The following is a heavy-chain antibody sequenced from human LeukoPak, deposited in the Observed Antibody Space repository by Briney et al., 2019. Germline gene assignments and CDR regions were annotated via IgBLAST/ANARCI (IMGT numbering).Heavy chain of an antibody. CDR1: GGAFSDYY. J-gene: IGHJ4*02. Sequence: PSETLSLTCTVYGGAFSDYYWSWIRQPPGKGLELIGGINHSGSTNYSPSLKSRVTISVDTSNNQFSLKLSSVTAADTAVYYCARGGRSYYDSSGYYYSWGQGILVTVSS. CDR2: INHSGST. CDR3: ARGGRSYYDSSGYYYS. V-gene: IGHV4-34*01. D-gene: IGHD3-22*01.